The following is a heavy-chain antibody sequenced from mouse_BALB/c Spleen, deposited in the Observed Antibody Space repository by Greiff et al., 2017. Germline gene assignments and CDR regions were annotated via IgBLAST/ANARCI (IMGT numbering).Heavy chain of an antibody. D-gene: IGHD1-1*01. CDR1: GYSFTGYF. J-gene: IGHJ3*01. V-gene: IGHV1-37*01. CDR3: GYGSRDPFAY. Sequence: EVKLVESGPELVKPGASVKISCKASGYSFTGYFMNWVKQSHGKSLEWIGRINPYNGDTFYNQKFKGKATLTVDKSSSTAHMELLSLTSEDSAVYYCGYGSRDPFAYWGQGTLVTVSA. CDR2: INPYNGDT.